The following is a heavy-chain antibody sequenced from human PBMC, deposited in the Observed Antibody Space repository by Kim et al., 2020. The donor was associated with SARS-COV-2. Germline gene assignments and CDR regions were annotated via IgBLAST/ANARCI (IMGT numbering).Heavy chain of an antibody. CDR2: ISYDGSNK. Sequence: GGSLRLSCAASGFTFSSYGMHWVRQAPGKGLEWVAVISYDGSNKYYADSVKGRFTISRDNSKNTLYLQMNSLRAEDTAVYYCAKPPEYCSGGSCEPDYWGQGTLVTVSS. V-gene: IGHV3-30*18. CDR3: AKPPEYCSGGSCEPDY. J-gene: IGHJ4*02. D-gene: IGHD2-15*01. CDR1: GFTFSSYG.